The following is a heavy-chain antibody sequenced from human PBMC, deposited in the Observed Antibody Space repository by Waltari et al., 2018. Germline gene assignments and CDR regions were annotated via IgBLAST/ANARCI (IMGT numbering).Heavy chain of an antibody. V-gene: IGHV1-3*01. D-gene: IGHD3-10*01. Sequence: QSGAAVKKPGASVKVSCKASGYTFTSYDMHWVRQAPGQRIEWMGWINAGNGNTNYSQKFQGRVTITRDTSASTAYMELSSLRSEDTAVYYCGRGTTMVRGVIASYYDYYGMDVWGQGTTVTVS. CDR2: INAGNGNT. CDR1: GYTFTSYD. J-gene: IGHJ6*02. CDR3: GRGTTMVRGVIASYYDYYGMDV.